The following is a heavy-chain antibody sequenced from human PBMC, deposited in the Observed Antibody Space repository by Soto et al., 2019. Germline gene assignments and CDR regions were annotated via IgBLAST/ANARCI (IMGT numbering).Heavy chain of an antibody. CDR1: GLTFNIYS. CDR2: ITSDTKTI. Sequence: EVQLVESGGDLVQRGGSLRLSCAASGLTFNIYSMNWVRQAPWKGLEWFSYITSDTKTIKYADSVKGRFTISRDNAKNSVYLQMNSLRDEDTAVYYCARSVEGHFDYSGQGTVVTVSS. J-gene: IGHJ4*02. V-gene: IGHV3-48*02. D-gene: IGHD6-19*01. CDR3: ARSVEGHFDY.